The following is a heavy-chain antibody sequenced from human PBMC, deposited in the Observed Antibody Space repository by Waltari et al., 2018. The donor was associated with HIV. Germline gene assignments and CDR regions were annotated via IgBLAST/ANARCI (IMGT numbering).Heavy chain of an antibody. CDR1: GFAFSRFG. CDR3: VRGNGWYGPYYFDY. J-gene: IGHJ4*02. Sequence: EVEMVESGGGSVQPGGSLRLSCAASGFAFSRFGMDWVRQAMGKSPEWVSAIGVAGDTYYPKSVKGRFTVSRENGKNSLYLQMNNLRVDDAAMYYCVRGNGWYGPYYFDYWGRGTLVTVSS. D-gene: IGHD6-19*01. V-gene: IGHV3-13*01. CDR2: IGVAGDT.